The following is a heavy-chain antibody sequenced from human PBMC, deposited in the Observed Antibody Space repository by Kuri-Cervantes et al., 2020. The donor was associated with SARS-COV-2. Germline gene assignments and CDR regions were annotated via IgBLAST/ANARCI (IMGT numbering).Heavy chain of an antibody. J-gene: IGHJ6*03. CDR3: ARDFFNGNYYYYMDV. V-gene: IGHV3-66*02. D-gene: IGHD2-8*01. CDR1: GFTVSSNY. CDR2: IYSGGST. Sequence: GESLKISCAASGFTVSSNYMSWVRQAPGKGLEWVSVIYSGGSTYYADSVKGRFTISRDNSKNTLYLQMNSLRAEDTAVYYCARDFFNGNYYYYMDVWGKGTTVTVSS.